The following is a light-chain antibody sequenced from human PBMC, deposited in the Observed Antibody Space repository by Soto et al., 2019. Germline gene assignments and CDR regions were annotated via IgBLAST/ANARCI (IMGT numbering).Light chain of an antibody. CDR2: DND. Sequence: QSVSTQPPSVSAAPGQKVTISCSGSSSNIGKNFVFWYQQLPGTAPKLLIYDNDKRPSGIPDRLAGSKSGTSATLGITGLQTGDEANYYCGTWDSSLSAGVFGGGTKLTVL. CDR3: GTWDSSLSAGV. V-gene: IGLV1-51*01. CDR1: SSNIGKNF. J-gene: IGLJ3*02.